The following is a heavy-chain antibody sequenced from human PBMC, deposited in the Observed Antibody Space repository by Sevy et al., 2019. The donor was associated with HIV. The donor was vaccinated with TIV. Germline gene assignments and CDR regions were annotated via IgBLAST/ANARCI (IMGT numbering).Heavy chain of an antibody. Sequence: SETLSLTCAVYGGSFSGYYWSWIRQPPGKGLEWIGEINHSGSTNYNPSLKSRVTISVDTSKNQFSLKLSSVTAADTAVHYCARNRGCTNGVCYGWFDPWGQGTLVTVSS. CDR3: ARNRGCTNGVCYGWFDP. V-gene: IGHV4-34*01. CDR1: GGSFSGYY. CDR2: INHSGST. D-gene: IGHD2-8*01. J-gene: IGHJ5*02.